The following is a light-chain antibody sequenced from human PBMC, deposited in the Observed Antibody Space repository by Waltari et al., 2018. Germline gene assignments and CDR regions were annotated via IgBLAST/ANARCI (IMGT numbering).Light chain of an antibody. CDR2: WAS. CDR1: QSVLYSSDNRNY. V-gene: IGKV4-1*01. CDR3: QQYYITPLS. Sequence: DIVMTQSPDSLAVSLGERATINCQSSQSVLYSSDNRNYLAWYQKKPGQPPNLLIYWASTRESGVPDRFSGSGSGTDFTLTISSLQAEDVAVYYCQQYYITPLSIGGGTKVEIK. J-gene: IGKJ4*01.